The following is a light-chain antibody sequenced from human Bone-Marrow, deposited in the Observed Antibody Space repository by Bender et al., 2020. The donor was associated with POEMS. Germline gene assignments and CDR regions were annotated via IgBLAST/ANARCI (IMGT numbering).Light chain of an antibody. Sequence: QSALTQPASVSGSPGQSITISCTGTSSDIGAYDYVSWYQQHPGKAPKLIIYEGTKRPSGASNRFSGSKSGNTASLTISGLQAEDEADYYCCSYVGSISLVFAGGTKLTVL. CDR3: CSYVGSISLV. J-gene: IGLJ3*02. CDR2: EGT. V-gene: IGLV2-23*01. CDR1: SSDIGAYDY.